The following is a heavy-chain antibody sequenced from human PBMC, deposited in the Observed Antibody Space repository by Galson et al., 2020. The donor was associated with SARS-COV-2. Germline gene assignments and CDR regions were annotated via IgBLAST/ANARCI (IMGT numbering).Heavy chain of an antibody. D-gene: IGHD1-26*01. CDR1: GYTLTELS. Sequence: ASVKVSCKVSGYTLTELSMHWVRQAPGKGLEWMGGFDPEDGETIYAQKFQGRVTMTEDTSTDTAYMELSSLRSEDTAVYYCATDLVYLRGSYFDRVVDYWGQGTLVTVSS. V-gene: IGHV1-24*01. CDR2: FDPEDGET. CDR3: ATDLVYLRGSYFDRVVDY. J-gene: IGHJ4*02.